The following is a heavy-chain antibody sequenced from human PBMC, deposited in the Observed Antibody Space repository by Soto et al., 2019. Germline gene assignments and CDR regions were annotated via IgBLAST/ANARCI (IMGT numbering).Heavy chain of an antibody. CDR1: GGTFSSYA. J-gene: IGHJ5*02. CDR3: GDSSSSDGNWFDP. V-gene: IGHV1-69*01. CDR2: TIPIFGTA. D-gene: IGHD6-6*01. Sequence: QVQLVQSGAEVKKPGSSVKVSCKASGGTFSSYAISWVRQAPGQGLEWMGGTIPIFGTANYAQKFQGRVTITAAESTSTAYMELSSLRSEDTAVYYCGDSSSSDGNWFDPWGQGTLVTVSS.